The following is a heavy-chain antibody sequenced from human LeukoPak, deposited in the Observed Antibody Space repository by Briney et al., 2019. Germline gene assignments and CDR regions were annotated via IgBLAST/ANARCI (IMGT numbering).Heavy chain of an antibody. J-gene: IGHJ4*02. CDR1: GFTFSSYG. Sequence: GRSLRLSCAASGFTFSSYGMHWVRQAPGKGLEWVAVIWYDGSNKYYADSVKGRFTISRDNSKNTLYLQMNSLRAEDTAVYYCARDSYYYDSSGYSDYWGQGTLDTVSS. CDR2: IWYDGSNK. CDR3: ARDSYYYDSSGYSDY. D-gene: IGHD3-22*01. V-gene: IGHV3-33*01.